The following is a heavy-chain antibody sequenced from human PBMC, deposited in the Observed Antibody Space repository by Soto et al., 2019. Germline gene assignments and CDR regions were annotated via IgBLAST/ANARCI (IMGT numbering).Heavy chain of an antibody. CDR1: GYTLTELS. D-gene: IGHD3-22*01. CDR3: ATPGGNMIVVGKHDAFDI. J-gene: IGHJ3*02. V-gene: IGHV1-24*01. CDR2: FDPEDGET. Sequence: QVQLVQSGAEVKKPGASVKVSCKVSGYTLTELSLHWVRQAPGKGLEWMGGFDPEDGETIYAQKFQGRVTMTEDTSTDTAYMELSSLRSEDTAVYYCATPGGNMIVVGKHDAFDIWGQGTMVTVSS.